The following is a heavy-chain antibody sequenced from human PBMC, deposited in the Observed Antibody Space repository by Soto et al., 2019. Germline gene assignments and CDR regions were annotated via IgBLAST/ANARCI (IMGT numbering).Heavy chain of an antibody. Sequence: SETLSLTCIVSGDSVTSGSYYWTWLRQPPGKGLEWIGYISDTGRTKYNPSLQSRVTISVDTSKNDFSLNLSSVTAADTAAYFYAREWGLLPYYVMNVWGHGTAVTVSS. CDR2: ISDTGRT. D-gene: IGHD3-16*01. V-gene: IGHV4-61*03. CDR3: AREWGLLPYYVMNV. J-gene: IGHJ6*02. CDR1: GDSVTSGSYY.